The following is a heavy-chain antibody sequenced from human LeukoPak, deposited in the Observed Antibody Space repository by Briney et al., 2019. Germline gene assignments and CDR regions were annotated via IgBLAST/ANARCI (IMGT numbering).Heavy chain of an antibody. D-gene: IGHD3-10*01. CDR3: ARAAMVRGVIQPLYYFDY. J-gene: IGHJ4*02. CDR2: ISYDGSNK. CDR1: GFTFSSYA. V-gene: IGHV3-30*04. Sequence: PGRSLRLSCAASGFTFSSYAMHWVRQAPGKGLEWVAVISYDGSNKYYADSVKGRFTISRDNSKNTLYLQMNSLRAEDTAVYYCARAAMVRGVIQPLYYFDYWGQGTLVTVSS.